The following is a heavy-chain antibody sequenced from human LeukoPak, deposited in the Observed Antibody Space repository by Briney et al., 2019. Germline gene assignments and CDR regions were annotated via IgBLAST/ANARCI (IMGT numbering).Heavy chain of an antibody. D-gene: IGHD3-16*02. CDR2: IIPIFGTA. CDR3: ARGAMITFGGVIPRYFDY. V-gene: IGHV1-69*05. Sequence: SVKVSCKASGGTFSSYAISWVRQAPGQGLEWMGGIIPIFGTANYAQKLQGRVTMTTDTSTSTAYMELRSLRSDGTAVYYCARGAMITFGGVIPRYFDYWGQGTLVTVSS. J-gene: IGHJ4*02. CDR1: GGTFSSYA.